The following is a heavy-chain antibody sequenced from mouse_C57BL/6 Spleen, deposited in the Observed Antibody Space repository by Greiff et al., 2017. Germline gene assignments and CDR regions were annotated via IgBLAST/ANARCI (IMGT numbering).Heavy chain of an antibody. J-gene: IGHJ1*03. CDR1: GYTFTSYW. CDR3: AAYYSNYEYFDV. V-gene: IGHV1-64*01. D-gene: IGHD2-5*01. Sequence: QVQLQQPGAELVKPGASVKLSCKASGYTFTSYWMHWVKQRPGQGLEWIGMIHPNSGSTNYNDKFKSKATLTVDKSSSPAYMQLCSLTSEDSAVYYCAAYYSNYEYFDVWGTGTTGTVSS. CDR2: IHPNSGST.